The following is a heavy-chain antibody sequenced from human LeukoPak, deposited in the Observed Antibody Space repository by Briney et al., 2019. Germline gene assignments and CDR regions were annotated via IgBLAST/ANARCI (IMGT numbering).Heavy chain of an antibody. V-gene: IGHV3-74*01. CDR3: AIWAYSSGPGHPRDVSDI. Sequence: PGGSLRLSCAASGFAFSSYWMHWVRQAAGKWIVWVSRINSDGSSSSYADSVKGRFTISRDNAKNTLYLQMNSLRAEDTAVYYCAIWAYSSGPGHPRDVSDIWGQGTTVIVSS. D-gene: IGHD6-19*01. CDR1: GFAFSSYW. J-gene: IGHJ3*02. CDR2: INSDGSSS.